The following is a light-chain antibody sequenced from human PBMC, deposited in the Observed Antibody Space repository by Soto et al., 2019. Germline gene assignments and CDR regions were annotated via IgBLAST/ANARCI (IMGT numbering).Light chain of an antibody. J-gene: IGKJ1*01. Sequence: DIQITQSPSTLSASVGDRVTITCRASQSTSSWLAWYQQKPGKAPNLLIYDASTLVSGVPSRFSGSGSGTEFTLTISSLQPDDFATYYCQQYRTFGQGTKVDIK. CDR1: QSTSSW. V-gene: IGKV1-5*01. CDR2: DAS. CDR3: QQYRT.